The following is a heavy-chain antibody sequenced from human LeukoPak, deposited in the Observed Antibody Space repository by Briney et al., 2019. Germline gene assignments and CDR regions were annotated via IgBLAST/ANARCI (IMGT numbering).Heavy chain of an antibody. CDR1: GYTFTSYY. CDR3: ARGGCSSTSCYYYYMDV. D-gene: IGHD2-2*01. CDR2: INPSGGST. V-gene: IGHV1-46*01. J-gene: IGHJ6*03. Sequence: ASVKVSCKASGYTFTSYYMHWVRQAPGQGLEWMGIINPSGGSTSYAQKFQGRVTMTRDMSTSTVYMELSSLRSEDTAVYYCARGGCSSTSCYYYYMDVWGKGTTVTVSS.